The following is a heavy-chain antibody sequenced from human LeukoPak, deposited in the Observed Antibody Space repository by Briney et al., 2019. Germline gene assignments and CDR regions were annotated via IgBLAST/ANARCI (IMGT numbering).Heavy chain of an antibody. CDR2: IYYSGST. V-gene: IGHV4-59*12. Sequence: MPSETLSLTCTVSGGSISSYYWSWIRQPPGKGLEWIGYIYYSGSTNYNPSLKSRVTISVDTSKNQFSLKLSSVTAADTAVYYCARVHAAITIFGVVTNWFDPWGQGTLVTVSS. J-gene: IGHJ5*02. D-gene: IGHD3-3*01. CDR1: GGSISSYY. CDR3: ARVHAAITIFGVVTNWFDP.